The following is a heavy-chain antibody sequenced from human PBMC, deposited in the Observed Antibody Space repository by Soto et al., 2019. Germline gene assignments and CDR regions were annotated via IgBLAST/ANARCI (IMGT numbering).Heavy chain of an antibody. Sequence: EVQLVESGGGLVQPGGSLRLSCAASGFPFSSHWMTWVRQAPGKGLEWVAYIKQDGSEKYYVDSVMGRCTMSRDNTQSSLSLQMTTLRVEDSAVYYCARITSPGYFDSWGQGTLVTVSS. J-gene: IGHJ4*02. D-gene: IGHD1-20*01. CDR2: IKQDGSEK. CDR1: GFPFSSHW. V-gene: IGHV3-7*05. CDR3: ARITSPGYFDS.